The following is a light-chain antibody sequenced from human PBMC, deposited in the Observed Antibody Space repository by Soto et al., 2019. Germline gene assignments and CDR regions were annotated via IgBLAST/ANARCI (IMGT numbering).Light chain of an antibody. CDR2: PS. V-gene: IGKV1-39*01. Sequence: DIQMTQSPSSLSASVGDRVTFTCRASQSISSYLNWYQQKPGKAPKLLIYPSSLQSGVPSRFSGSGSGTDFTLTISSLQPDDFATYYCQQSYSTPYTFGQGTKLEIK. J-gene: IGKJ2*01. CDR1: QSISSY. CDR3: QQSYSTPYT.